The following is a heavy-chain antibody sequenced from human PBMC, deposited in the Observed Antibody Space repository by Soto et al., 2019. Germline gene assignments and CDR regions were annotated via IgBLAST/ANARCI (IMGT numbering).Heavy chain of an antibody. J-gene: IGHJ5*01. Sequence: ASVKVSCKDAGYNCGNNDFSWGRQATGQGLEWMGIINPNDGNTGYAQKFQGKVSITRNTSITTAYLERSSLKSDDTAIYYCARMPTSGPFNCIDPWGQGTMVTVSS. CDR1: GYNCGNND. CDR2: INPNDGNT. V-gene: IGHV1-8*01. CDR3: ARMPTSGPFNCIDP. D-gene: IGHD6-25*01.